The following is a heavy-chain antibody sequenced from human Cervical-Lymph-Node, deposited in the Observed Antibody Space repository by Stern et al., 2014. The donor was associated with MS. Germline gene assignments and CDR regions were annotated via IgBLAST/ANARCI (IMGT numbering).Heavy chain of an antibody. D-gene: IGHD6-25*01. CDR2: VYPGDSDT. V-gene: IGHV5-51*03. Sequence: EVQLVQSGAEVKKPGESLKISCKASGYSFTNYWIGWVRQRPGKGLEWMGIVYPGDSDTRPSTSLQGQVTITADKSISTAYLQWSSLKASDTAMYYCARSITASGTGGAFEFWGQGTLVTVSS. CDR1: GYSFTNYW. CDR3: ARSITASGTGGAFEF. J-gene: IGHJ4*02.